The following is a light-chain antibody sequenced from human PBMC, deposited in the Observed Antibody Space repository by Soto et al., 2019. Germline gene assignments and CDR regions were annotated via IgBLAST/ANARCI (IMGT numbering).Light chain of an antibody. J-gene: IGKJ4*01. V-gene: IGKV1-9*01. CDR3: QQLKSYPLS. CDR1: QDISSY. Sequence: DIQLTQSPSFLSASVGARVTITCRTSQDISSYLAWYQQKQGKAPQLLISAASTLQSGIPSRLSGSGSGTEFTLTSSSLQPEESATYYFQQLKSYPLSFRGGTKVEI. CDR2: AAS.